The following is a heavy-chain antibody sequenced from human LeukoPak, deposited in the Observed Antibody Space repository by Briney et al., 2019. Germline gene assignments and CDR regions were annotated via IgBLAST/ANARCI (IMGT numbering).Heavy chain of an antibody. D-gene: IGHD3-10*01. CDR2: IHYTGIN. CDR1: DGSISGYY. V-gene: IGHV4-59*08. J-gene: IGHJ2*01. CDR3: ARHITNSGSAFDL. Sequence: PSETLSLTCTVSDGSISGYYWGWIRQAPGRGLEWIAYIHYTGINNYNPSLKSRAAKSVDTSTNQFSLKLTSVTAADTAVYYCARHITNSGSAFDLWGRGSLVTVSS.